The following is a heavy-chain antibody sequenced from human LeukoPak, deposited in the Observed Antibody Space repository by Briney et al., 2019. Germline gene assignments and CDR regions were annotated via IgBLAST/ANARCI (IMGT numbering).Heavy chain of an antibody. D-gene: IGHD1-26*01. CDR2: IYYSGST. Sequence: SETLSLTCTVSGGSISSSSYYWGWIRQPPGKGLEWIGSIYYSGSTYYNPSLKSRVTISVDTSKNQFSLKLSSVTAADTAVYYCARDPEWELLLVSWYFDLWGRGTPVTVSS. V-gene: IGHV4-39*07. CDR3: ARDPEWELLLVSWYFDL. J-gene: IGHJ2*01. CDR1: GGSISSSSYY.